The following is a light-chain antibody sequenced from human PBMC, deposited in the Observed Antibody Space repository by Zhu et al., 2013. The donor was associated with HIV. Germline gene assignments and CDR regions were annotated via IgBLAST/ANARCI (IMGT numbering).Light chain of an antibody. CDR3: SSYRRSGALV. Sequence: QSALTQPASVSGSSGQPITISCTGTSSDVGGYSYVSWYQQIPGKAPKLVIFEVTNRPSGVSNRFSGSKSGNTASLTISGLQSEDEASYYCSSYRRSGALVFGTGTKVTVL. J-gene: IGLJ1*01. CDR2: EVT. CDR1: SSDVGGYSY. V-gene: IGLV2-14*01.